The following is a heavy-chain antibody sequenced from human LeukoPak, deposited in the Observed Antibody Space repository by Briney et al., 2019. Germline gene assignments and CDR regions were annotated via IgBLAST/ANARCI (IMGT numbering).Heavy chain of an antibody. J-gene: IGHJ5*02. CDR2: ISTTGSTI. CDR1: GFTFSSYT. CDR3: ARGCIGGSCWSRNWFDP. Sequence: PGGSLRLSCAASGFTFSSYTMNWVRQAPGKGLEWVSFISTTGSTIHYGDSVRGRFTISRDNAENSLSLQMNSLRDEDTAVYYCARGCIGGSCWSRNWFDPWGQGTLVTVSS. V-gene: IGHV3-48*02. D-gene: IGHD2-15*01.